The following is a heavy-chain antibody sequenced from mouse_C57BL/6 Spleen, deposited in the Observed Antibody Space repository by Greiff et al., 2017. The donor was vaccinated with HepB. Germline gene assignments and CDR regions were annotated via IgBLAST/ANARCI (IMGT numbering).Heavy chain of an antibody. Sequence: QVQLQQPGAELVKPGASVKLSCKASGYTFTSYWMHWVKQRPGQGLEWIGMIHPNSGSTNYNEKFKSKATLTVDKSSSTACMQLSSLTSEDSAVYYCARGDSSGYAFAYWGQGTLVTVSA. CDR2: IHPNSGST. CDR1: GYTFTSYW. J-gene: IGHJ3*01. V-gene: IGHV1-64*01. D-gene: IGHD3-2*02. CDR3: ARGDSSGYAFAY.